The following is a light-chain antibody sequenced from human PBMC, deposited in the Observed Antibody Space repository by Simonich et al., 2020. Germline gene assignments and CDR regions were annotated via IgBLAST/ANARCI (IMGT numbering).Light chain of an antibody. V-gene: IGKV4-1*01. Sequence: DIVMTQSPDSRAVSLGERATINCKSSQSVLYSSNNKNYLAWYQQKPGQPPKLLMYWASTRECGVPDRFSGSGSGTDFTLTISSLQAEDVAVYYCQQYYSTPPAFGQGTKLEIK. J-gene: IGKJ2*01. CDR1: QSVLYSSNNKNY. CDR2: WAS. CDR3: QQYYSTPPA.